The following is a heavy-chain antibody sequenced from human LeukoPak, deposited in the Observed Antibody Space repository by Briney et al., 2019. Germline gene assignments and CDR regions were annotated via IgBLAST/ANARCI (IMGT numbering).Heavy chain of an antibody. CDR2: ISSSSSYI. V-gene: IGHV3-21*01. D-gene: IGHD6-19*01. Sequence: KAGGSLRLSRAASGFTFGSYSMNWVRQAPGKGLEWVSSISSSSSYIYYADSVKGRFAISRDNVKNSLYLQMNSLRAEDTAVYYCARETVAVAGSGYYYYMDVWGKGTTVTVSS. CDR1: GFTFGSYS. J-gene: IGHJ6*03. CDR3: ARETVAVAGSGYYYYMDV.